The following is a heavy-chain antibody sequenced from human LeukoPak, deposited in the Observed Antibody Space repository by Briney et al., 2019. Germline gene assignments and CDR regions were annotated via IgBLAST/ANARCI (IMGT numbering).Heavy chain of an antibody. D-gene: IGHD2-2*01. CDR3: ARAYHDPQAFDI. V-gene: IGHV1-2*02. J-gene: IGHJ3*02. CDR2: INPNSGGT. Sequence: GSVKVSCKASGYTFTGYYMHWVRQAPGQGLEWMGWINPNSGGTNYAQKFQGRVTMTRNTSISTAYMELSSLRSEDTAVYYCARAYHDPQAFDIWGQGTMVTVSS. CDR1: GYTFTGYY.